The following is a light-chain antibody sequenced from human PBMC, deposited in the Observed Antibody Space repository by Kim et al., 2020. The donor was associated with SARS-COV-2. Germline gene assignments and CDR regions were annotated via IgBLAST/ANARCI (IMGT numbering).Light chain of an antibody. CDR3: QQYNNWPLT. CDR1: QSVSSN. V-gene: IGKV3-15*01. CDR2: GAS. Sequence: EVVMTQSPATLSVSPGERATLSCRASQSVSSNLVWYQQKPGQAPRLLMYGASARATGFPARFSGSGSGTEFTLTISSLQSEDFAVYYCQQYNNWPLTFGGGTKLEI. J-gene: IGKJ4*01.